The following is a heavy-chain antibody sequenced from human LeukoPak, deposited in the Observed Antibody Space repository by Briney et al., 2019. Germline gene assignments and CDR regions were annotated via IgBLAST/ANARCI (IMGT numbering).Heavy chain of an antibody. V-gene: IGHV3-48*03. CDR3: ARVGVVVAATGNLWFDP. CDR2: ISSSGTTI. Sequence: GGSLRLSCAASGFAFSSYEMNWVRQAPGKGLEWVSYISSSGTTIYYADSVKGRFTISRDNAKNSLYLQMNSLRAEDTAVYYCARVGVVVAATGNLWFDPWGQGTLVTVSS. D-gene: IGHD2-15*01. CDR1: GFAFSSYE. J-gene: IGHJ5*02.